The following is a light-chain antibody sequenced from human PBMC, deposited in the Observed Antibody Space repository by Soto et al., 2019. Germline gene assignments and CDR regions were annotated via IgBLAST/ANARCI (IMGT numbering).Light chain of an antibody. V-gene: IGKV3-20*01. CDR3: HQYGISPPT. J-gene: IGKJ1*01. Sequence: EVVLTQSPGTLSLSPGERATLSCRASQSVSGSDIAWYQQKPGQAPRLLISGVSNRATGTPDRFSGSGSGTDFTLTISSLEPEDFAVFYCHQYGISPPTFGPGTKVEI. CDR1: QSVSGSD. CDR2: GVS.